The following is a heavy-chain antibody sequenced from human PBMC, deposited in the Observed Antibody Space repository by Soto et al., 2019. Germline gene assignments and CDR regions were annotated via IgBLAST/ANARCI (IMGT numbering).Heavy chain of an antibody. J-gene: IGHJ4*02. CDR2: ISPDGGST. D-gene: IGHD3-3*01. Sequence: ASVQVSCKASGYAFTDHYIHWVRQAPGQGLEWMGLISPDGGSTRYSQKFQARITMTRDTSTSTVYMELSSLRSEDTAVYYCARAPRGGVIIVITSAQIDYWGQGTLVTVSS. CDR1: GYAFTDHY. V-gene: IGHV1-46*01. CDR3: ARAPRGGVIIVITSAQIDY.